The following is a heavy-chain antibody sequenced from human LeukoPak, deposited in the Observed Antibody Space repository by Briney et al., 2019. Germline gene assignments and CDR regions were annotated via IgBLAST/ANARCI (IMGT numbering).Heavy chain of an antibody. CDR3: ARATFSSSGHSY. CDR2: INTDGSYT. CDR1: GFTFSSYW. J-gene: IGHJ4*02. D-gene: IGHD6-13*01. Sequence: GGSLRLSCAASGFTFSSYWMHWVRQAPGKGLVWVSRINTDGSYTGYADSVKGRFTIPRDNAKNTLYLQMNSLRAEDTGVYYCARATFSSSGHSYWGQGTLVTVSS. V-gene: IGHV3-74*01.